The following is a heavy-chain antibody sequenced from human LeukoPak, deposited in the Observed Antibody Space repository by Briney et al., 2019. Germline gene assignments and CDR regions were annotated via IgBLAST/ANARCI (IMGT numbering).Heavy chain of an antibody. D-gene: IGHD2-2*01. CDR2: INPSGGST. J-gene: IGHJ4*02. CDR1: GYTFTSYY. V-gene: IGHV1-46*01. Sequence: GASVKVSCKASGYTFTSYYMHWVRQAPGQGLEWMGIINPSGGSTSYAQKFQGRVTMTRDTSTSTVYMELSSLRSEDTAVYYCAIGTHCSSTSCLGIFDYWGQRTLVTVSS. CDR3: AIGTHCSSTSCLGIFDY.